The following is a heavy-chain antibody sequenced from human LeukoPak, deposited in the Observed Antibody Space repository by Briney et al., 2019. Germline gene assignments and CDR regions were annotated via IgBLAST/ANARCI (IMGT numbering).Heavy chain of an antibody. CDR1: GYSFSTYW. V-gene: IGHV5-51*01. CDR3: ARRAYGDYIDYFDS. D-gene: IGHD4-17*01. J-gene: IGHJ4*02. CDR2: IYPGDSDT. Sequence: GESLKISCKGSGYSFSTYWIGWVRRMPGKGLEWMGIIYPGDSDTRYSPSFQGQVTISADKSISTAYLQWSSLKASDTAIYYCARRAYGDYIDYFDSWGQGTLVTVSS.